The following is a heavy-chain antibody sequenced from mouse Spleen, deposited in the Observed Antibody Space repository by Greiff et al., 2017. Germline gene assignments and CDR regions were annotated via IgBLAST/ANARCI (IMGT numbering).Heavy chain of an antibody. CDR3: NREGYDYDEDFDY. D-gene: IGHD2-4*01. CDR1: GFNIKDYY. Sequence: EVQLQQSGAELVRPGASVKLSCTASGFNIKDYYMHWVKQRPEQGLEWIGRIDPEDGDTEYAPKFQGKATMTADTSSNTAYLQLSSLTSEDTAVYYCNREGYDYDEDFDYWGQGTTLTVSS. CDR2: IDPEDGDT. J-gene: IGHJ2*01. V-gene: IGHV14-1*01.